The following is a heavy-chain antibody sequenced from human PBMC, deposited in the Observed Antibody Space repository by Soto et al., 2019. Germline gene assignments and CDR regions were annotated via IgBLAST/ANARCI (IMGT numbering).Heavy chain of an antibody. CDR1: GGSISSSSYY. Sequence: SETLSLTCTVSGGSISSSSYYWGWIRQPPGKGLEWIGSIYYSGSTYYNPSLKSRVTISVDTSKNQFSLKLSSVTAADTAVYYFARLRITIFGALSGWCDPWGQGTLVTVSS. D-gene: IGHD3-3*01. CDR3: ARLRITIFGALSGWCDP. CDR2: IYYSGST. V-gene: IGHV4-39*01. J-gene: IGHJ5*02.